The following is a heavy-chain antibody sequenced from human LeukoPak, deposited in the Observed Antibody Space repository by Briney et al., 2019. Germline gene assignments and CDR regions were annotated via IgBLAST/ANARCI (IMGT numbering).Heavy chain of an antibody. V-gene: IGHV1-2*02. CDR3: ARGRRILVGDTNAGDFFDY. J-gene: IGHJ4*02. D-gene: IGHD1-26*01. CDR2: VNPNSGDT. CDR1: GYTFTSYY. Sequence: ASVKVSCKASGYTFTSYYMHWVRQAPGQGLEWMGWVNPNSGDTHYAQKFQGRVTMTRDTSISTAYIELSRLRSDDTAVYYCARGRRILVGDTNAGDFFDYWGQGTLVTVSS.